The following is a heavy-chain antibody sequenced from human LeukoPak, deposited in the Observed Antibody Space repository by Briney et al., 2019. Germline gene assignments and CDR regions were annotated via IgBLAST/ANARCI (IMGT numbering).Heavy chain of an antibody. Sequence: SETLSLTCILPRGSTARNNYYRGWTRHHPGKGLEWLGSIFYGGTTYNNPPPKTRLPKSVDTSKNQFSLKLSSVTAADTAVYYCAKIHPGYSSSWYSFDPWGQGTLVTVSS. J-gene: IGHJ5*02. D-gene: IGHD6-13*01. CDR1: RGSTARNNYY. CDR2: IFYGGTT. V-gene: IGHV4-39*07. CDR3: AKIHPGYSSSWYSFDP.